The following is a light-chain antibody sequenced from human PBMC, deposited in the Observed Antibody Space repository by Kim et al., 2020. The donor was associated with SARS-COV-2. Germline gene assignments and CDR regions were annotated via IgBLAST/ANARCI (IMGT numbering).Light chain of an antibody. Sequence: SYELTQPPSVSVSPGQTASITCSGYKLGDKYACWYQQKPGQSPVLVIYQDNKRPSGIPERFSGSNSGNTATLTISGTQAMDEADYYCQAWDSSTASVVFG. V-gene: IGLV3-1*01. CDR1: KLGDKY. CDR3: QAWDSSTASVV. CDR2: QDN. J-gene: IGLJ1*01.